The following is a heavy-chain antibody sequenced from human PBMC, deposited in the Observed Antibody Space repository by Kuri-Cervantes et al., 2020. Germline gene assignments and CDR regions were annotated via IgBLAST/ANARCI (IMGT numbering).Heavy chain of an antibody. CDR3: ARNLYCDY. CDR1: GFTFSSYW. J-gene: IGHJ4*02. CDR2: INSDGSST. V-gene: IGHV3-74*01. Sequence: GESLKISCAASGFTFSSYWMHWVRQAPGKGLVWVSRINSDGSSTSYADSVKGRFTISRDNSKNTLYLQMNSLRAEDTSVFYCARNLYCDYWGQGTLVTVSS.